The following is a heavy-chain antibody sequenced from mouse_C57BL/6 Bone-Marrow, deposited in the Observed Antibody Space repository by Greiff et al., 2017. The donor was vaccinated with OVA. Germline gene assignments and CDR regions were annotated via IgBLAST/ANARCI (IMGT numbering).Heavy chain of an antibody. CDR1: GYTFTSYW. D-gene: IGHD1-1*01. V-gene: IGHV1-64*01. J-gene: IGHJ1*03. CDR3: ARPPSTTVG. Sequence: QVQLQQPGAELVKPGASVKLSCKASGYTFTSYWMHWVKQRPGQGLEWIGMIHPNSGSTNYNEKFKGKATLTVDKSSSTAYMQLSSLTSEDSAVYYCARPPSTTVGWGTGTTVTVSS. CDR2: IHPNSGST.